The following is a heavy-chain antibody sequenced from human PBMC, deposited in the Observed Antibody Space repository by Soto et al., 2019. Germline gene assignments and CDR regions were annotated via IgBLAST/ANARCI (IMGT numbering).Heavy chain of an antibody. J-gene: IGHJ6*03. D-gene: IGHD5-18*01. Sequence: ASVKVSCKASGYTFTSYCISWVRQAPGQGLEWMGWISAYNGNTNYAQKLQGRVTMTTDTSTSTAYMELRSLRSDDTAVYYCAREGVDTAMVSRQDYYYYMDVWGKGTTVTVSS. V-gene: IGHV1-18*01. CDR2: ISAYNGNT. CDR1: GYTFTSYC. CDR3: AREGVDTAMVSRQDYYYYMDV.